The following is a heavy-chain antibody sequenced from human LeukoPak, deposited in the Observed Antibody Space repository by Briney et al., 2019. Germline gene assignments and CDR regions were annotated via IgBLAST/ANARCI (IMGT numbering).Heavy chain of an antibody. CDR2: IYSGGST. CDR3: ATHSGSYRKGYFDY. Sequence: QTGGSLRLSCAASGFTVSSNYMGWVRQAPGKGLEWVSVIYSGGSTYYVDSVKGRFTISRDNSKNTLYLQMNSLRADDTAVYYCATHSGSYRKGYFDYWGQGTLVTVSS. J-gene: IGHJ4*02. V-gene: IGHV3-53*01. CDR1: GFTVSSNY. D-gene: IGHD1-26*01.